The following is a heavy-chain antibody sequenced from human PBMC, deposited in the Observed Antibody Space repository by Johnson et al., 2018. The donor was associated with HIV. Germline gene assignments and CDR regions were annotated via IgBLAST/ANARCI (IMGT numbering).Heavy chain of an antibody. V-gene: IGHV3-30*03. J-gene: IGHJ3*02. CDR2: ISYDAGNK. Sequence: QVQLVESGGGVVQPGRSLRLSCAASEFTFSNYGMHWVRQAPGKGLEWVAVISYDAGNKYYADSVKGRFTISRDNSKNTLYLQMNSLIPEDTAVYYCATCRVPAAMFDALDIWGQGTMVTVSS. CDR1: EFTFSNYG. CDR3: ATCRVPAAMFDALDI. D-gene: IGHD2-2*01.